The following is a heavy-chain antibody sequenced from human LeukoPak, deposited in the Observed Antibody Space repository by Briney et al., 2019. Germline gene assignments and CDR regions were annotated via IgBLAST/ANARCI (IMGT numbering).Heavy chain of an antibody. CDR3: AKGVTAIYYYYGMDV. Sequence: PGGSLRLSCAASGFTFSSYGMHWVRQAPGKGLEWVAVISYDGNNKYYADSVKGRFTISRDNSKNTLYLQMNSLRADDTAVYYCAKGVTAIYYYYGMDVWGQGTTVTVSS. J-gene: IGHJ6*02. CDR1: GFTFSSYG. CDR2: ISYDGNNK. V-gene: IGHV3-30*18. D-gene: IGHD2-21*02.